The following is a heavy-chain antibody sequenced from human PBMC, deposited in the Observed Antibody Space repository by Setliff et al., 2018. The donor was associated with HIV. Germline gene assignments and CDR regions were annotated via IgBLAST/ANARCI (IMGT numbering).Heavy chain of an antibody. CDR3: ARGMEYYDTSGYYQYYFDY. CDR1: GYPFTSDY. J-gene: IGHJ4*02. Sequence: ASVKVSCKASGYPFTSDYIHWVRQAPGQGLEWMGWINPNSGGTNYAQKFQGWITMTRDTSISTAYMELSRLRSDDTAVYYCARGMEYYDTSGYYQYYFDYWGQGTLVTVSS. CDR2: INPNSGGT. D-gene: IGHD3-22*01. V-gene: IGHV1-2*04.